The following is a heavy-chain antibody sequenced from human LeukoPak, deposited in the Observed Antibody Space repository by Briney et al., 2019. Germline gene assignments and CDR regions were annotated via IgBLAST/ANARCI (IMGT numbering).Heavy chain of an antibody. CDR2: ISWNSGSI. V-gene: IGHV3-9*01. D-gene: IGHD5-12*01. CDR3: AKDPGYSDEVSFDY. Sequence: PGGSLRLSCAASGFTFDDYAMHWVRQAPGKGLEWVSGISWNSGSIGYADSVKGRFTISRDNAKNSLYLQMNSLRAEDTALYYCAKDPGYSDEVSFDYWGQGTLVTVSS. J-gene: IGHJ4*02. CDR1: GFTFDDYA.